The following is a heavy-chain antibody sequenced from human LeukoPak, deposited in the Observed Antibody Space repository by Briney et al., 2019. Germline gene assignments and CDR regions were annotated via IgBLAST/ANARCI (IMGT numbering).Heavy chain of an antibody. CDR2: INHSGSA. Sequence: SETLSLTCAVYGGSFSGYYWSWIRQPPGKGLEWIGEINHSGSANYNPSLKSRVTISVDTSKNQFSLKLSSVTAADTAVYYCARYSSGWYADYWGQGTLVTVSS. D-gene: IGHD6-19*01. CDR3: ARYSSGWYADY. V-gene: IGHV4-34*01. J-gene: IGHJ4*02. CDR1: GGSFSGYY.